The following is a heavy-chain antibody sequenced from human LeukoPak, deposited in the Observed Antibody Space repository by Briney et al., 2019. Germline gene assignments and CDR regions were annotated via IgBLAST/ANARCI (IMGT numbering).Heavy chain of an antibody. CDR1: GFTFSRYW. D-gene: IGHD3-9*01. CDR2: IKQDGSEK. J-gene: IGHJ6*03. CDR3: ARGLGLLRYFDSYYMDV. V-gene: IGHV3-7*01. Sequence: GGSLRLSCAASGFTFSRYWMTWVRQAPGKGLEWVANIKQDGSEKYYVDSVKGRFTISRDNAKNSLFLQMNSLRAEDTAVYYCARGLGLLRYFDSYYMDVWGKGTTVTISS.